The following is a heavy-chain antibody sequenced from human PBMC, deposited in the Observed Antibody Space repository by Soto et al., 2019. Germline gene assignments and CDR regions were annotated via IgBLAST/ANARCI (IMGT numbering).Heavy chain of an antibody. Sequence: EVQLLESGGGLVQFGGSLRLSCAASGFGFSNYAMSWVRQAPGKGLEWVSADSGSGGSTYYAGSVKGRFTISRDNSRDTLYLQMNSLRAEDTALYYCAKGDLVGNYYGSGTYYYFDSWGQGTLVTVSS. J-gene: IGHJ4*02. CDR2: DSGSGGST. CDR3: AKGDLVGNYYGSGTYYYFDS. D-gene: IGHD3-10*01. V-gene: IGHV3-23*01. CDR1: GFGFSNYA.